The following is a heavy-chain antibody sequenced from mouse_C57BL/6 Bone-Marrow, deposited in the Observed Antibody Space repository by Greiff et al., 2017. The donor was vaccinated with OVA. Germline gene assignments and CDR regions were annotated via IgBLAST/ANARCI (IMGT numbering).Heavy chain of an antibody. CDR2: IYPGDGDT. V-gene: IGHV1-82*01. Sequence: VHLVESGPELVKPGASVKISCKASGYAFSSSWMNWVKQRPGKGLEWIVRIYPGDGDTNYNGQFKGKATLTADKSSSTAYMQLSSLTSEDSAVYFCAREGGLYDYDGEYYFDYWGQGTTLTVSS. J-gene: IGHJ2*01. CDR1: GYAFSSSW. D-gene: IGHD2-4*01. CDR3: AREGGLYDYDGEYYFDY.